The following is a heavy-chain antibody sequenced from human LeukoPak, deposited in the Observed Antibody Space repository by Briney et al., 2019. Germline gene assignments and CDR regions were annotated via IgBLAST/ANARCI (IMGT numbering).Heavy chain of an antibody. CDR1: GYTFTSYY. D-gene: IGHD1-7*01. V-gene: IGHV1-46*01. CDR3: ARVRLELRRKISNYGMDV. CDR2: INPSGGST. J-gene: IGHJ6*02. Sequence: ASVKVSCKASGYTFTSYYMHWVRQAPGQGLEWMGIINPSGGSTSYAQKFQGRVTMTRDTSTSTVYMELSSLRSEDTAVYYCARVRLELRRKISNYGMDVWGQGTTATVSS.